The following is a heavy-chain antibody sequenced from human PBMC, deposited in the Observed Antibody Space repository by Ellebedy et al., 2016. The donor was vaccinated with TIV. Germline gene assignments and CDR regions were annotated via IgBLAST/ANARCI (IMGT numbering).Heavy chain of an antibody. V-gene: IGHV3-23*01. D-gene: IGHD4-23*01. J-gene: IGHJ3*02. CDR2: ISGSGGNT. CDR1: GLTFSSHA. CDR3: SRDPVGVGPAFDI. Sequence: PGGSLRLSCAASGLTFSSHAMSWVRQAPGKGLEWVSSISGSGGNTYYADSVKGRFTISRDNSKDTLYLQVNSLRAEDTDVYYCSRDPVGVGPAFDIWGQGTMVTVSS.